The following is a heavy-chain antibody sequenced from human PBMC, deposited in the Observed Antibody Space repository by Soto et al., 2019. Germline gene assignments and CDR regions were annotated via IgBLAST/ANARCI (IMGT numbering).Heavy chain of an antibody. CDR3: ARVPYSSHAFDI. CDR2: ISGSSNYI. V-gene: IGHV3-21*01. CDR1: GFTFSSYS. D-gene: IGHD6-13*01. Sequence: PGGSLRLSCAASGFTFSSYSMNWVRQAPGKGLEWVSSISGSSNYISYADSVKGRFTISRDNAKNSLYLQMNSLRAEDTAVYYCARVPYSSHAFDIWGQGTMVNVSS. J-gene: IGHJ3*02.